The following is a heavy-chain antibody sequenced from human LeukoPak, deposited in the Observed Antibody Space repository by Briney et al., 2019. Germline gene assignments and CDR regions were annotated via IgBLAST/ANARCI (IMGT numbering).Heavy chain of an antibody. CDR1: GYTLTELS. V-gene: IGHV1-24*01. D-gene: IGHD3-3*01. Sequence: ASVKVSCKVSGYTLTELSMHWVRQAPGKGLEWMGGFDPEDGETIYAQKFQGRVTMTEDTPTDTAYMELSSLRSEDTAVYYCATDQRFLEWLFNYWGQGTLVTVSS. CDR2: FDPEDGET. CDR3: ATDQRFLEWLFNY. J-gene: IGHJ4*02.